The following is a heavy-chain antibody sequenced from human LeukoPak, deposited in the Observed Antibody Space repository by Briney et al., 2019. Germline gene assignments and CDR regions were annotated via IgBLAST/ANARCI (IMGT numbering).Heavy chain of an antibody. CDR3: ARDNSVEDTAWWFDP. CDR2: INPNSGGT. J-gene: IGHJ5*02. V-gene: IGHV1-2*02. Sequence: ASVKVSCKASGYTFTGNYIHWVRQAPGQGLQWMGWINPNSGGTNYGQKFQGRVTMTRDTSINTAYMEMSRLRSEDTAVYYCARDNSVEDTAWWFDPWGQGTLVTVSS. CDR1: GYTFTGNY. D-gene: IGHD4-23*01.